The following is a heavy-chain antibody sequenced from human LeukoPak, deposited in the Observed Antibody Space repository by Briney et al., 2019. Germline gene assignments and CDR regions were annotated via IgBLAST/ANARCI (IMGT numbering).Heavy chain of an antibody. CDR3: TYDSRGYSFDY. D-gene: IGHD3-22*01. V-gene: IGHV3-30-3*01. Sequence: GGSLRLSCAASGFTFSSYALHWVRQAPGKGLEWVAVISSDGSAKYYGDSVKGRFTISRDNSKNTLYLQINTLRAEDPAVYYCTYDSRGYSFDYWGQGTLVIVSS. J-gene: IGHJ4*02. CDR1: GFTFSSYA. CDR2: ISSDGSAK.